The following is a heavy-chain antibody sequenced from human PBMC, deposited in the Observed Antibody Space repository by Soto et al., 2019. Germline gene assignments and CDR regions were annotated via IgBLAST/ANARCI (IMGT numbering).Heavy chain of an antibody. Sequence: EVQLLESGGGLVQPGGSLRLSCEASGFTFSDYAMNWVRQAPGKGLEWVSGISGGGANIYYAPSVKGRFIISRDNSQNRVFLEMNSLRVDDTAVYYCATKLSRGGGITYYVDFWGQGTLVTASS. J-gene: IGHJ4*02. V-gene: IGHV3-23*01. CDR2: ISGGGANI. CDR1: GFTFSDYA. CDR3: ATKLSRGGGITYYVDF. D-gene: IGHD3-3*01.